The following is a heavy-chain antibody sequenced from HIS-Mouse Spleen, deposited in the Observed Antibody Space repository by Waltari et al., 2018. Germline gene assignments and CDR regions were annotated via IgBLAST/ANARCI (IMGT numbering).Heavy chain of an antibody. Sequence: QVQLVESGGGVVQPGRSLRLSCAASGFTFSSYGMHWVRQAPGTGLELVACISYNGSNKYYADCVKGRFTISRDNSKNTLYLQMNSLRAEDTAVYYCAKASSGWLDYWGQGTLVTVSS. D-gene: IGHD6-19*01. CDR3: AKASSGWLDY. J-gene: IGHJ4*02. CDR2: ISYNGSNK. CDR1: GFTFSSYG. V-gene: IGHV3-30*18.